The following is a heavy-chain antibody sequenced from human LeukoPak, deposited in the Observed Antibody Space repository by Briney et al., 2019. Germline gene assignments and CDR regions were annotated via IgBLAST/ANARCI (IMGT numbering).Heavy chain of an antibody. D-gene: IGHD3-10*01. Sequence: PSETLSLTCTVSGGSISSGSYYWSWIRQPAGKGLEWIGRIYTSGSTNYNPSLKSRVTISVDTSKNQFSLKLSSVTAADTAVYFCARLSFGELYDPKYYFDYWGQGTLVTVSS. J-gene: IGHJ4*02. CDR3: ARLSFGELYDPKYYFDY. CDR2: IYTSGST. CDR1: GGSISSGSYY. V-gene: IGHV4-61*02.